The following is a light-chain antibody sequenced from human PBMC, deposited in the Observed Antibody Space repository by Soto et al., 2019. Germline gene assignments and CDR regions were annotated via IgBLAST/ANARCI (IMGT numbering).Light chain of an antibody. V-gene: IGLV2-18*02. J-gene: IGLJ1*01. CDR3: SSYTSSSPYV. Sequence: QSALTQPPSVSGSPGQSVIISFTGTSSDVGTYNRVSWYQQPPGTAPKLMIFEVNNRPAGVPDRFSGSKSGNTASLTISGLQAEDEAVYDCSSYTSSSPYVFGTGTKLTVL. CDR1: SSDVGTYNR. CDR2: EVN.